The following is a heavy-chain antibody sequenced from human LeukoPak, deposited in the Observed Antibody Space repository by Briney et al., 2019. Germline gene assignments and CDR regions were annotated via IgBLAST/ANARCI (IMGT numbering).Heavy chain of an antibody. J-gene: IGHJ5*02. CDR2: IYYSGST. Sequence: SGTLSLTCTVSGGSISSSSYYWGWIRQPPGKGLEWIGSIYYSGSTYYNPSLKSRVTISVDTSKNQFSLKLSSVTAADTAVYYCARNTGYAWFDPWGQGTLVAVSS. D-gene: IGHD2-8*01. CDR1: GGSISSSSYY. CDR3: ARNTGYAWFDP. V-gene: IGHV4-39*01.